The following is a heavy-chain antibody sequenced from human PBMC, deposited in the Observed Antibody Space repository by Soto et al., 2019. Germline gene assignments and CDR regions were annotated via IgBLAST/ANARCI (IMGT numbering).Heavy chain of an antibody. CDR1: GFTFGSYA. CDR2: LGGNGFTT. D-gene: IGHD2-2*01. CDR3: AKALRPSLNFFYYMDV. Sequence: EVQLLESGGGLVQPGGSLRLSCVVSGFTFGSYAMSWVRQAPGKGPEWVAILGGNGFTTYYADSEKGRFTISGDKSKSTLFLQMNSLRADDTGVYYCAKALRPSLNFFYYMDVWGRGTSVTVSS. J-gene: IGHJ6*03. V-gene: IGHV3-23*01.